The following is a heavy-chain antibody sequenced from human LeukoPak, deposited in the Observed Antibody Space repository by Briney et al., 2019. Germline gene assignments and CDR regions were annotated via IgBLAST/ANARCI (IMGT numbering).Heavy chain of an antibody. CDR1: GGSISSGSYY. J-gene: IGHJ3*02. Sequence: PSQTLSLTCTVSGGSISSGSYYWSWIRQPSGKGLEWIGRIYTSGSTNYNLSLKSRVTISVDTSKNQFSLKLSSVTAADTAVYYCARAKDTIFGVDHAFDIWGQGTMVTVSS. D-gene: IGHD3-3*01. CDR3: ARAKDTIFGVDHAFDI. CDR2: IYTSGST. V-gene: IGHV4-61*02.